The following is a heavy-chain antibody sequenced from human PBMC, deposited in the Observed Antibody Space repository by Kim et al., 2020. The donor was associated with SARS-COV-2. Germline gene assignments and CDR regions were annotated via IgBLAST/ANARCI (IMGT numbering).Heavy chain of an antibody. J-gene: IGHJ4*02. Sequence: GGSLRLSCAASGFTFSSYWMTWVRQAPGKGLEWVASIKQDGSDKYYVDSVKGRFTISRVNAKNSLFLQMNSLRAEDTAIYYCATTGACSFWGQGALVTVSS. D-gene: IGHD7-27*01. CDR3: ATTGACSF. V-gene: IGHV3-7*01. CDR2: IKQDGSDK. CDR1: GFTFSSYW.